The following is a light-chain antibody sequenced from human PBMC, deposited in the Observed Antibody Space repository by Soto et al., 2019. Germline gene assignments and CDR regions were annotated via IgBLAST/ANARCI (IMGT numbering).Light chain of an antibody. CDR1: HNIDSR. CDR3: QQYNSFSLFT. Sequence: DIQMAQSPSTLSASVGDGVTITCRASHNIDSRLAWYQQKPGKAPKLLVYDASTLERGVTSTFSGSGSGTDFTLTISSLQPEDFATYYCQQYNSFSLFTFGPGTKVETK. CDR2: DAS. V-gene: IGKV1-5*01. J-gene: IGKJ3*01.